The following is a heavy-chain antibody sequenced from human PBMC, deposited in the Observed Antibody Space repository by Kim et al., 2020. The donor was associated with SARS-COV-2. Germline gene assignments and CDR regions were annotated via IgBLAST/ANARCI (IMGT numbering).Heavy chain of an antibody. CDR2: IYYSGST. J-gene: IGHJ3*02. CDR3: ARARITMIVVVGAFDI. V-gene: IGHV4-31*03. CDR1: GGSISSGGYY. D-gene: IGHD3-22*01. Sequence: SETLSLTCTVSGGSISSGGYYWSWIRQHPGKGLEWIGYIYYSGSTYYNLSLKSRVTISVDTSKNQFSLKLSSVTAADTAVYYCARARITMIVVVGAFDIWGQGTMVTVSS.